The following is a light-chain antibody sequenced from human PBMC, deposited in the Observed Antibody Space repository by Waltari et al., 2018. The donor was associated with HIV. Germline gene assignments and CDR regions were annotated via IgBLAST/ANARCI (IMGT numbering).Light chain of an antibody. CDR2: EVS. Sequence: QSALTQPPSASGSPGQAVTIPCPGTRSDVGGLHYVSWYQQHPGNAPTPMIYEVSKPPSGVPDRFSGSKSGNTASLTVSGLQAEDEADYYCSSYAGSSNVVFGGGTKLTVL. CDR1: RSDVGGLHY. J-gene: IGLJ2*01. V-gene: IGLV2-8*01. CDR3: SSYAGSSNVV.